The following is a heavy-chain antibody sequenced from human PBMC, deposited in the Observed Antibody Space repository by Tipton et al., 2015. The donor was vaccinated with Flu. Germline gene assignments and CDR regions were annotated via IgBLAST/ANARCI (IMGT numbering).Heavy chain of an antibody. D-gene: IGHD4-23*01. V-gene: IGHV4-34*01. CDR1: GGSFSGYY. Sequence: LRLSCAVFGGSFSGYYWTWIRQPPGKGLEWIGEINHSGSTTYNPSLKSRVTIPMDTSKNQFSLKLTSVTAADTALYYCAKGRWTGNWLDPWGQGTLVTVSS. CDR2: INHSGST. J-gene: IGHJ5*02. CDR3: AKGRWTGNWLDP.